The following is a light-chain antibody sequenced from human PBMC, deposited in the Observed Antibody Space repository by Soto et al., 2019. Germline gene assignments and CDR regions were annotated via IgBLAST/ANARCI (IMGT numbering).Light chain of an antibody. CDR1: QSIGNH. V-gene: IGKV1-39*01. Sequence: DIPMTQSPSSLSASLEDRVIIACRASQSIGNHLNWYQQKPGKAPKLLIFAASSLQSGVPSRFSGSRSGPDFTLTISSLQSEDFATYYCQQSYSSPPTFGQGTKVDIK. J-gene: IGKJ1*01. CDR2: AAS. CDR3: QQSYSSPPT.